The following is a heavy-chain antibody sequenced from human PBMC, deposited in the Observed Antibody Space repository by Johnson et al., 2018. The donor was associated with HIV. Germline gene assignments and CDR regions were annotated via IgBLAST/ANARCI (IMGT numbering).Heavy chain of an antibody. Sequence: QVQLVESGGGLVRPGGSLRLSCAASGFTFSEYYMSWVRQSPGKGLEWVSYISSSGNTIYYADSVKGRFTISRDNAKNSVDLQMNSLRVDDTAVYYCVRDDVISGDAFDMWGQGTMVTVSS. V-gene: IGHV3-11*04. CDR1: GFTFSEYY. J-gene: IGHJ3*02. CDR2: ISSSGNTI. D-gene: IGHD3-10*01. CDR3: VRDDVISGDAFDM.